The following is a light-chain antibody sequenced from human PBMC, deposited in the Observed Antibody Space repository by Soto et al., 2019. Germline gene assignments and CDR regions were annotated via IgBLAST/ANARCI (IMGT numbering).Light chain of an antibody. J-gene: IGKJ2*01. V-gene: IGKV3-15*01. CDR2: GAS. CDR1: QSVSSN. CDR3: QQYKNWPYT. Sequence: EIVMTQSPATLSVSPGERATLSCRASQSVSSNLAWYQQKPGQAPRLLIYGASNRATGIPARFSGSGSGTEFPLTISSLQSEDFAVYYCQQYKNWPYTFGQGTKLEIK.